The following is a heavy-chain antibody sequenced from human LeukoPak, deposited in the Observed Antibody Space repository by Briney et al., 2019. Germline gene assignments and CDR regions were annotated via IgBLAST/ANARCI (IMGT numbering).Heavy chain of an antibody. V-gene: IGHV3-21*01. J-gene: IGHJ4*02. CDR3: ARGYSSSSPGDY. CDR1: GSTFSSYS. CDR2: ISSSSSYI. Sequence: GGSLRLPCAASGSTFSSYSMNWVRQAPGKGLEWVSSISSSSSYIYYADSVKGRFTISRDNAKNSLYLQMNSLRAEDTAVYHCARGYSSSSPGDYWGQGTLVTVSS. D-gene: IGHD6-6*01.